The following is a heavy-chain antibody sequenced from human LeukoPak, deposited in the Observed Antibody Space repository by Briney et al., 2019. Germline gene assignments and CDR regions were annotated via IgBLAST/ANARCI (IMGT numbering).Heavy chain of an antibody. CDR2: ISSSSSYT. CDR3: ARDRPDSSGYYYPYWYFDL. J-gene: IGHJ2*01. V-gene: IGHV3-11*06. D-gene: IGHD3-22*01. Sequence: GGSLRLSCAASGFTFSDYYMSWIRQALGKALEWVSYISSSSSYTNYADSVKGRFTISRDNAKNSLYLQMNSLRAEDTAVYYCARDRPDSSGYYYPYWYFDLWGRGTLVTVSS. CDR1: GFTFSDYY.